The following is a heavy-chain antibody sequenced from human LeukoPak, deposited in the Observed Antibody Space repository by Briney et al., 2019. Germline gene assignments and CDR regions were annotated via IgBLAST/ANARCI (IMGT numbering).Heavy chain of an antibody. D-gene: IGHD2-8*01. J-gene: IGHJ4*02. CDR2: IWYDGSTK. V-gene: IGHV3-33*01. Sequence: PGGSLRLSCAASGFTFSSYGMHWVRQAPGRGLERVAFIWYDGSTKYYADSVKGRFTISRDNSQNTLYLQMNSLRAEDTAVYYCARDPHCTNGVCYVGVYYYFDYWGQGTLATVSS. CDR3: ARDPHCTNGVCYVGVYYYFDY. CDR1: GFTFSSYG.